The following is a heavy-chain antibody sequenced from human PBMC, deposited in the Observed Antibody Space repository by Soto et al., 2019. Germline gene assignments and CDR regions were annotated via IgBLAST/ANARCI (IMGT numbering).Heavy chain of an antibody. D-gene: IGHD1-26*01. V-gene: IGHV1-18*01. Sequence: ASVKVSCKASGYTFTSYYISWVRQAPGQGLEWMGWISGYNGNTNYAQRLQGRVTMTTDTSTSTAYMELRSLRSEDTAVYYCADSGSYYGYYYYGMDVWGQGTTVTVSS. CDR3: ADSGSYYGYYYYGMDV. CDR1: GYTFTSYY. CDR2: ISGYNGNT. J-gene: IGHJ6*02.